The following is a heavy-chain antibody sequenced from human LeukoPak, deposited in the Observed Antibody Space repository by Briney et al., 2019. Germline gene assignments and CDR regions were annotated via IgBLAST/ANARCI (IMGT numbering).Heavy chain of an antibody. CDR3: ARVGIVGAYFDY. Sequence: SETLSLTCTVSGYSISSGYYWGWIRQPPGKGLEWIGSIYHSGSIYYNPSLKSRVTISVDTSKNQFSLKLSSVTAADTAVYYCARVGIVGAYFDYWGQGTLVTVSS. V-gene: IGHV4-38-2*02. CDR2: IYHSGSI. D-gene: IGHD1-26*01. J-gene: IGHJ4*02. CDR1: GYSISSGYY.